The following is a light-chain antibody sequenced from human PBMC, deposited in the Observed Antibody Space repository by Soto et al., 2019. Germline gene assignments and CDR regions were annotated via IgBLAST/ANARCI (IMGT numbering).Light chain of an antibody. Sequence: EIVLTQSPATLSLSPGEGATLSFRSSQSITSYLAWYQQKPGQAPRLLIYDVSNRATGIPARFSGSGSGTDFTLTISSLEPEDFAVYYCQQRSNWPQITFGQGTRLEIK. CDR2: DVS. CDR3: QQRSNWPQIT. CDR1: QSITSY. V-gene: IGKV3-11*01. J-gene: IGKJ5*01.